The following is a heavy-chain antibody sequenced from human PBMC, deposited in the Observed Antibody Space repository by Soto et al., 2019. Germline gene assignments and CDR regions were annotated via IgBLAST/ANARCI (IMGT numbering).Heavy chain of an antibody. CDR1: GDSVSSNSAA. J-gene: IGHJ6*02. CDR2: TYYRSKWYN. Sequence: PSPTLSLTCAISGDSVSSNSAAWNWIRQSPSRGLEWLGRTYYRSKWYNDYAVSVKSRITINPDTSKNQFSLQLNSVTPEDTAVYYCARDRRFITMISDYYYGMDVWGQGTTVTVSS. CDR3: ARDRRFITMISDYYYGMDV. D-gene: IGHD3-22*01. V-gene: IGHV6-1*01.